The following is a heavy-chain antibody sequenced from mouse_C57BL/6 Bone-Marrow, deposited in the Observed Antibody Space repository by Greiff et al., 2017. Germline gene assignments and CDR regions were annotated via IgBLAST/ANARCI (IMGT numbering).Heavy chain of an antibody. J-gene: IGHJ1*03. D-gene: IGHD2-3*01. CDR2: IYPYNGVS. CDR3: ARGGYYEEFLHWYFDV. Sequence: DVKLQESGPELVKPGASVKISCKASGYSFTGYYMHWVKQSHGNILDWIGYIYPYNGVSSYNQKFKGKATLTVDKSSSTAYMELRSLTSEDSAVYYCARGGYYEEFLHWYFDVWGTGTTVTVSS. CDR1: GYSFTGYY. V-gene: IGHV1-31*01.